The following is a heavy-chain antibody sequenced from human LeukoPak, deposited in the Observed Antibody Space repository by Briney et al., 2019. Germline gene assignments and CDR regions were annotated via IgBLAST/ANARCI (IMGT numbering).Heavy chain of an antibody. V-gene: IGHV1-8*01. CDR3: ATESPSPRAFDI. Sequence: ASVKVSRKASGYTFTSYDINWVRQATGQGLEWMGWMNPNSGNTGYAQKFQGRVTMTEDTSTDTAYMELSSLRSEDTAVYYCATESPSPRAFDIWGQGTMVTVSS. J-gene: IGHJ3*02. CDR2: MNPNSGNT. CDR1: GYTFTSYD.